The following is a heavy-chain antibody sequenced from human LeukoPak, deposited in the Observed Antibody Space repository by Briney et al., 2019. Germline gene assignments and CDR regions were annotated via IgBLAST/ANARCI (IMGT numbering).Heavy chain of an antibody. CDR2: INPNSGGT. Sequence: ASVKVSCKASGYTFTGYYMHWVRQAPGQGLEWMGWINPNSGGTNYAQKFQGRVTMTRDTSISTAYMELSSLRYEDTAVYYCARGSRPVYNLLTGKRYFDYWGQGTLLTVSS. CDR3: ARGSRPVYNLLTGKRYFDY. D-gene: IGHD3-9*01. V-gene: IGHV1-2*02. CDR1: GYTFTGYY. J-gene: IGHJ4*02.